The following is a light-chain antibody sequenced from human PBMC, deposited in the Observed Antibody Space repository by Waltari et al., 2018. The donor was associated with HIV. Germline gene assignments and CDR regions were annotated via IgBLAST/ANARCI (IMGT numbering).Light chain of an antibody. CDR2: GTT. CDR3: QQRFSIPLT. CDR1: QCIRSY. V-gene: IGKV1-39*01. Sequence: DIQMTKSPSSLSASVGDSVTITCRARQCIRSYVNWCQQKPGTAPKLMIYGTTSLQSGVPSSVSGSGCGTDFTLTVSTLQPEDSATYYWQQRFSIPLTFGGGTKVEIK. J-gene: IGKJ4*01.